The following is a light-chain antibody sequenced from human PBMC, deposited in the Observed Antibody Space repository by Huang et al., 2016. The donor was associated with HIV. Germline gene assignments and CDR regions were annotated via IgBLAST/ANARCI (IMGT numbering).Light chain of an antibody. CDR3: QQYNNWPST. CDR1: QSVSGN. Sequence: EIVMTQSPATLSVSPGERATLSCRASQSVSGNLDWYQQKPAQAPRLLIYGATTRTTGIPARCSGSCSGTQCTLTISSLQSEDLAVYYFQQYNNWPSTFGGGTKVEIK. V-gene: IGKV3-15*01. CDR2: GAT. J-gene: IGKJ4*01.